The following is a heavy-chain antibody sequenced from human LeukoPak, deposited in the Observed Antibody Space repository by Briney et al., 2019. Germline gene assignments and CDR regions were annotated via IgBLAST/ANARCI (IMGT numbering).Heavy chain of an antibody. Sequence: GGSLRLSCAASGFTFSSYAMSWVRQAPGKGLEWVSAISGSGGSTYYADSVKGRFTISRDNSKNTLYLQTNSLRAEDTAVYYCAKDPGIAVPNWYFDLWGRGTLVTVSS. CDR2: ISGSGGST. J-gene: IGHJ2*01. CDR1: GFTFSSYA. D-gene: IGHD6-19*01. V-gene: IGHV3-23*01. CDR3: AKDPGIAVPNWYFDL.